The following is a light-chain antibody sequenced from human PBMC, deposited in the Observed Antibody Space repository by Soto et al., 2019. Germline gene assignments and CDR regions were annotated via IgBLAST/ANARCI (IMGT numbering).Light chain of an antibody. Sequence: EIVMTQSPGTLSLSPGERATLSWRASQSVSIKLAWYQKKPGQAPRLLLYDASTRATGIPARFSGSGSGTELTLTISSLQSKDFAVYYCQQYNNWHPLTFGGGTKVDIK. CDR2: DAS. V-gene: IGKV3D-15*01. CDR3: QQYNNWHPLT. J-gene: IGKJ4*01. CDR1: QSVSIK.